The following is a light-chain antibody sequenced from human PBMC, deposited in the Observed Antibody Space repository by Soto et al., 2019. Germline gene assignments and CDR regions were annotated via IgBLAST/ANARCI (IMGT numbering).Light chain of an antibody. V-gene: IGKV3-20*01. CDR3: QQYNNWPPIT. Sequence: EIVLTQSPCTLSSSPRERVTLSFRAIQSVTSNYLAWYQQKPGQAPRLLIFGASIRDTGLPDRFSGGGSGTDFTLTISRLEPEDSAVYYCQQYNNWPPITFGQGTRLEVK. CDR1: QSVTSNY. CDR2: GAS. J-gene: IGKJ5*01.